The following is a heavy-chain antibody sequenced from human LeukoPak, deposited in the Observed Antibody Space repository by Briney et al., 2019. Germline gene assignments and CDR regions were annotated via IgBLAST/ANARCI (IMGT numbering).Heavy chain of an antibody. CDR1: RYTFTGYY. Sequence: GASVKVSCKAPRYTFTGYYIHWVRQAPGQGLEWMGWINPNSGGTNYAQKFHGKVTMTRDTSISTAYMELSGLRSDATDVYYCARDGVSYGYWGQGTLVTVS. V-gene: IGHV1-2*02. D-gene: IGHD5-18*01. CDR3: ARDGVSYGY. J-gene: IGHJ4*02. CDR2: INPNSGGT.